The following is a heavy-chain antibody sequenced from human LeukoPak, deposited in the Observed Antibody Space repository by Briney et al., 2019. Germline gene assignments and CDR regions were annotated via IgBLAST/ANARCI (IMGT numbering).Heavy chain of an antibody. CDR3: ARVSHYYDSSGYHGNWFDP. D-gene: IGHD3-22*01. V-gene: IGHV3-48*03. CDR2: ISSSGSTI. J-gene: IGHJ5*02. Sequence: GGSLRLSCAASGLTISSYEMSWVRQAAGKGLEWISYISSSGSTIYYADSVKGRFTISRDNAKNSLYLQMNSLRAEDTAVYYCARVSHYYDSSGYHGNWFDPWGQGTLVTVSS. CDR1: GLTISSYE.